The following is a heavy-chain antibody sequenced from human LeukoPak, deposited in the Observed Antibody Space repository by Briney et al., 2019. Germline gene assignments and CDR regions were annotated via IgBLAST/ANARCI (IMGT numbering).Heavy chain of an antibody. J-gene: IGHJ5*02. D-gene: IGHD3-10*01. V-gene: IGHV1-18*01. Sequence: ASVKVSCKASGYTFTSYGISWVRQAPGQGLEWMGWISAYNGNTNYAQKLQGRVTMTTDTSTSTAYMELRSLRSDDTAVYYCARDPSRILWFGESDNWFDPWGQGTLVTVSS. CDR3: ARDPSRILWFGESDNWFDP. CDR1: GYTFTSYG. CDR2: ISAYNGNT.